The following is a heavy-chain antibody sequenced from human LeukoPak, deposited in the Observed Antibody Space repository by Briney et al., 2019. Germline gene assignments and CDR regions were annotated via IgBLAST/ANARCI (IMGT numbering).Heavy chain of an antibody. D-gene: IGHD3-22*01. CDR2: ISAYNGNT. V-gene: IGHV1-18*01. J-gene: IGHJ4*02. CDR1: GYTFTSYG. CDR3: ARDHGYYDSSAELGGY. Sequence: ASVKVSCKASGYTFTSYGISWVRQAPGQGLEWMGWISAYNGNTKCAQKLQGRVTMTTDTSTSTAYMELRSLRSDDTAVYYCARDHGYYDSSAELGGYWGQGTLVTVSS.